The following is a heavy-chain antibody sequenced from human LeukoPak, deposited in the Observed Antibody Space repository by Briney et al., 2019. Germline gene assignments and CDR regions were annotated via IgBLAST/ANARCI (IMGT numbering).Heavy chain of an antibody. V-gene: IGHV1-8*01. J-gene: IGHJ4*02. CDR1: GYTFTSYD. CDR2: MSPNSGDT. D-gene: IGHD7-27*01. Sequence: ASVKVSCKASGYTFTSYDFNWVRRATGQRPEWMGWMSPNSGDTGYAQKFQDRVTMTRNTSISTAYMELSSLRSDDTAVYYCVRGPPNWGYDYWGPGTLVTVSS. CDR3: VRGPPNWGYDY.